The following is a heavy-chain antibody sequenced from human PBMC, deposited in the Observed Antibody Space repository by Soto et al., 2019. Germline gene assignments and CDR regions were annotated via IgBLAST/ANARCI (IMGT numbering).Heavy chain of an antibody. CDR3: ARVPYDTTGYYAF. V-gene: IGHV1-46*01. D-gene: IGHD3-22*01. J-gene: IGHJ4*02. CDR2: VDPTHGST. CDR1: GYTFTTYY. Sequence: ASVKVSCKAAGYTFTTYYMHWVRQAPGQGLEWMGVVDPTHGSTTYAQKFQGRVTMTSDTSTNTVYMELSSLKSEDTAVYYCARVPYDTTGYYAFWGQGTLVTVSS.